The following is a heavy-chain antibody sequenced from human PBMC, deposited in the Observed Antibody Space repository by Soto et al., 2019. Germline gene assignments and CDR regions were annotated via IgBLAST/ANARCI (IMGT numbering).Heavy chain of an antibody. V-gene: IGHV4-39*01. D-gene: IGHD3-10*01. CDR1: GSSISSSSYY. CDR3: AKGFRRITLIRGTYDAFDF. CDR2: IYYSGST. J-gene: IGHJ3*01. Sequence: SETLSLTCTLSGSSISSSSYYCGWIRQPPGNGLDWIVSIYYSGSTYYNPSLKSRVTISVDTSKNQFSLKLSSVTAADTAVYYCAKGFRRITLIRGTYDAFDFWGQGTVVT.